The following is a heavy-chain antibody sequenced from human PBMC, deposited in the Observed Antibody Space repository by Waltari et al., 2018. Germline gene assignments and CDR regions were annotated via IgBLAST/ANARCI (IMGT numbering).Heavy chain of an antibody. D-gene: IGHD1-1*01. J-gene: IGHJ4*02. V-gene: IGHV1-3*01. CDR1: GYTFTSYA. CDR2: INAGNGNT. Sequence: QVQLVQAGAEVKKPGASVKVSCKASGYTFTSYARHWVRQSPGQRLEWMGWINAGNGNTKYSQKFQGRVTITRDTSASTAYMELSGLRSEDTAVYYCARDFQLEAYYCDYWGQGTLVTVSS. CDR3: ARDFQLEAYYCDY.